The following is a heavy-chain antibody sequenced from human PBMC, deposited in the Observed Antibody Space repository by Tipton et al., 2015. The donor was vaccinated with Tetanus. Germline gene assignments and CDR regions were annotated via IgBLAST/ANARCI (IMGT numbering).Heavy chain of an antibody. CDR3: ARDRAMDDS. D-gene: IGHD5-18*01. CDR1: GFTFSSYW. J-gene: IGHJ4*02. Sequence: SLRLSCAASGFTFSSYWMSWARQAPGKGLEWVANINEDGSVQNYVDSLKGRVTISRDNAKNLLYLQMNSLRGEDTAVYYCARDRAMDDSRGQGTLVTVSS. CDR2: INEDGSVQ. V-gene: IGHV3-7*01.